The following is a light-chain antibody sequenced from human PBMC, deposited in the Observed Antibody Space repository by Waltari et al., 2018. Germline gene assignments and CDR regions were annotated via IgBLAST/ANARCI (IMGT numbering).Light chain of an antibody. CDR1: TSNIGAHSD. CDR3: QSYDNSLRGV. CDR2: ANN. Sequence: QSVLTQPPSVSGAPGQRVTISCTGSTSNIGAHSDVQWYQQVPGTAPKLLIYANNNRPSGVPDRFSGSRSGTSASLAITGLQAEDEADYYCQSYDNSLRGVFGGGTKLTVL. V-gene: IGLV1-40*01. J-gene: IGLJ3*02.